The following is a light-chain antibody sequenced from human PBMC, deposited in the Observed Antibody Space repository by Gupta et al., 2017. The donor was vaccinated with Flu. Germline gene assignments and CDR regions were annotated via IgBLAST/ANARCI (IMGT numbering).Light chain of an antibody. CDR1: QSVSSY. V-gene: IGKV3-11*01. J-gene: IGKJ2*03. Sequence: EILLTQSTATLSLSPGERSTLSCRASQSVSSYLAWYQQKPGQATRLLIYDASNRATGIPARFSGSGSGTDFTLTISSLEPEDFAVYYCQQRSNWPPYSFGQGTKLESK. CDR3: QQRSNWPPYS. CDR2: DAS.